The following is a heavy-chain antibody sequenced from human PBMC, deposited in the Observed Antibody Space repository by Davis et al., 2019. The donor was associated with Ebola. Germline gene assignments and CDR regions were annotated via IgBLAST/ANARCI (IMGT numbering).Heavy chain of an antibody. D-gene: IGHD6-25*01. CDR2: FDPKYGEP. J-gene: IGHJ4*02. V-gene: IGHV1-24*01. CDR3: AREGTRLRLLIDY. CDR1: GYILTELS. Sequence: AASVKVSCKVSGYILTELSVHWVRQAPGKGLEWMGCFDPKYGEPIYAEKFQGRVTITRDTSASTAYMELSSLRSDDTAVYYCAREGTRLRLLIDYWGQGTLVTVSS.